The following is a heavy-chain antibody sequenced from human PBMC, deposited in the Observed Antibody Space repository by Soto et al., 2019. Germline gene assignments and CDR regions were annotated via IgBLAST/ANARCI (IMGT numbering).Heavy chain of an antibody. CDR3: ARLPSRHLVDY. D-gene: IGHD3-3*02. V-gene: IGHV4-39*01. CDR1: GRSINSSGYY. J-gene: IGHJ4*02. CDR2: MSYGVST. Sequence: SETLSLTCTVSGRSINSSGYYWGWIRQPPGKGLEWIGSMSYGVSTYYNPSLKSRVPVSVDTSKNQFSLNLRSGTAADTAVYYCARLPSRHLVDYWGQGTLVTVSS.